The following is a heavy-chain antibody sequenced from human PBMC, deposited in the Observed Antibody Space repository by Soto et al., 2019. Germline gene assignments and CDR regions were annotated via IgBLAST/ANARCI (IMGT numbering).Heavy chain of an antibody. CDR1: GGSISSYY. Sequence: SETLSLTCTLSGGSISSYYWSWIRQPPGKGLEWIGYIYYSGSTNYNPSLKSRVAISVDTSKNQFSLNLTSVTAADTAVYHCGPRGEVAAPRGYWGQETLVTVSS. J-gene: IGHJ4*02. CDR3: GPRGEVAAPRGY. CDR2: IYYSGST. V-gene: IGHV4-59*12. D-gene: IGHD5-12*01.